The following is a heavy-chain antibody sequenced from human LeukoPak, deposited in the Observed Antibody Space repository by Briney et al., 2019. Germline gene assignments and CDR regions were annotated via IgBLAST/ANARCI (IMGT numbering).Heavy chain of an antibody. CDR1: GFAFSDYS. CDR3: AKRRESGIGSLYYFDY. J-gene: IGHJ4*02. V-gene: IGHV3-23*01. D-gene: IGHD1-1*01. Sequence: GGSLRLSCAASGFAFSDYSMSWVRQTPGKGLEWVSAVSRSGDSTYCTDSVKGRFTISRDNSKNTLYLQMNSLRAEDTALYYCAKRRESGIGSLYYFDYWGQGTLVTVSS. CDR2: VSRSGDST.